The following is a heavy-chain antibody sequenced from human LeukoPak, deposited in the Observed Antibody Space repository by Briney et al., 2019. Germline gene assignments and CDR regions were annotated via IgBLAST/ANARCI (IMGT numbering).Heavy chain of an antibody. CDR2: ISWNSGSI. D-gene: IGHD4-17*01. CDR3: AKDYGDYVISPFE. Sequence: PGGSLRLSCAASGFTFDDYAMHWVRQAPGKGLEWVSGISWNSGSIGYADSVKGRFTISRDNAKNSLYLQMNGLRAEDTALYYCAKDYGDYVISPFEWGQGTLVTVSS. V-gene: IGHV3-9*01. J-gene: IGHJ4*02. CDR1: GFTFDDYA.